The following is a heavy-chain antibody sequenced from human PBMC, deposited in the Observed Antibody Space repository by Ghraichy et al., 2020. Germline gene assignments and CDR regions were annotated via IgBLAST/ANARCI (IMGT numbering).Heavy chain of an antibody. J-gene: IGHJ5*02. V-gene: IGHV4-39*01. Sequence: SETLSLTCTVSGGSISSYSDYWGWLRQPPGKGPDWIGSIYNSASTNYNPSLKSRVTISIHTSKHQFSLRLTSVTAADTAIYYCARNKTGNLSGWFDPWGQGSLVIVSS. CDR3: ARNKTGNLSGWFDP. D-gene: IGHD1-14*01. CDR1: GGSISSYSDY. CDR2: IYNSAST.